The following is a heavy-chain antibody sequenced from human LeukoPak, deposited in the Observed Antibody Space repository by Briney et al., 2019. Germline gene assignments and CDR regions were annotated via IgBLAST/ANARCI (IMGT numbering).Heavy chain of an antibody. D-gene: IGHD3-10*01. CDR2: INPNGGGT. CDR1: GYTFTGYY. CDR3: ARVQITMVQRAKFDY. Sequence: GASVKVSCKASGYTFTGYYMHWVRQAPGQGLEWMGWINPNGGGTNYAQKFQDRVTMTRDTSISTAYMELSRLRSDDTAVYYCARVQITMVQRAKFDYWGQGTLVTVSS. V-gene: IGHV1-2*02. J-gene: IGHJ4*02.